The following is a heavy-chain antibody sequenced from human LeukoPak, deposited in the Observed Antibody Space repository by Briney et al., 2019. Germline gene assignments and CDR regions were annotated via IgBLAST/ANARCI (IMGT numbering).Heavy chain of an antibody. V-gene: IGHV3-21*01. CDR1: GFTFSSYS. CDR3: ARDVGRYFDWSGFDY. Sequence: GGSLRLSCAASGFTFSSYSMNWVRQAPGKGLEWVSSISSSSSYIYYADSVKGRFTISRDNAKSSLYLQMNSLRAEDTAVYYCARDVGRYFDWSGFDYWGQGTLVTVSS. J-gene: IGHJ4*02. CDR2: ISSSSSYI. D-gene: IGHD3-9*01.